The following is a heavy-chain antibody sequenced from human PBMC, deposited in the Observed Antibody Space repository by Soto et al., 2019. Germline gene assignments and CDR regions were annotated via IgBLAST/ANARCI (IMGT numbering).Heavy chain of an antibody. D-gene: IGHD2-15*01. CDR3: SRGDREDTAVVIGARPGEYGMDV. J-gene: IGHJ6*02. CDR2: ISYDGARK. CDR1: GFTFSIYA. Sequence: QVQLVESGGGVVQPGSSLRLSCAASGFTFSIYAMHWVRQAPGKGLEWVAVISYDGARKAYANSVKGRFTISRDTSKNTLYLQMNSLRVEDTAAYYWSRGDREDTAVVIGARPGEYGMDVWGRGTTVTVSS. V-gene: IGHV3-30-3*01.